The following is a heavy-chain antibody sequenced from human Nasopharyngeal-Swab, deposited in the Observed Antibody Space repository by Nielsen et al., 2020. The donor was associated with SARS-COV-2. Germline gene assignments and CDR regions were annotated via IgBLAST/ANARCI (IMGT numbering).Heavy chain of an antibody. CDR1: GFSFINYG. D-gene: IGHD2-21*02. CDR3: AKRDWSSGHSPPLFND. V-gene: IGHV3-23*01. CDR2: VNGGGEST. Sequence: GESLKISCVASGFSFINYGMAWVRQVSGQGLECVAGVNGGGESTFYADSVKGRFTISRDNSKNTLSLQMNSLRDEDTAVYYCAKRDWSSGHSPPLFNDWGLGTLVAVSS. J-gene: IGHJ1*01.